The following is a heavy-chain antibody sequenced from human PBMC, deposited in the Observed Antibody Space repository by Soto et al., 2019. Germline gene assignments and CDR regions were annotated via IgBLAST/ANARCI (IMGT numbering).Heavy chain of an antibody. J-gene: IGHJ4*02. CDR1: GFTFSSYG. Sequence: GGSLRLSCAASGFTFSSYGMHWVRQAPGKGLEWVAVIWYDGSNKYYADSVKGRFTSTRDNSKNTLYLQMNSLRAEDTAVYYCARGAIWSGYFTIDYWGQGTLVTVSS. V-gene: IGHV3-33*08. D-gene: IGHD3-3*01. CDR3: ARGAIWSGYFTIDY. CDR2: IWYDGSNK.